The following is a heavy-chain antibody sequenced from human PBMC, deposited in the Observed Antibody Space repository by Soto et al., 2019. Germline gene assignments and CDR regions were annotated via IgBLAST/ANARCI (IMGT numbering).Heavy chain of an antibody. CDR1: GFTLSAYW. J-gene: IGHJ3*02. CDR2: INRDGSKK. Sequence: EVQLEESGGDLVQPGGSLRLSCAASGFTLSAYWMTWVRQAPGKGLEWVANINRDGSKKSYLDSVRGRFTISRDNVGNSLYLQMDSLIADDTALYYCARHVSPGSSSLYLDAFDIWGQGTMVTVSS. D-gene: IGHD6-13*01. CDR3: ARHVSPGSSSLYLDAFDI. V-gene: IGHV3-7*05.